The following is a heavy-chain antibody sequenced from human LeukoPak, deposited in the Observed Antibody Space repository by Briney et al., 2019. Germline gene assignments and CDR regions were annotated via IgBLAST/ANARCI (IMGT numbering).Heavy chain of an antibody. CDR1: GLTFSSYA. V-gene: IGHV3-23*01. D-gene: IGHD2-15*01. J-gene: IGHJ4*02. CDR3: AKDSSASCYSPLDY. CDR2: ISGSGGNT. Sequence: PGGSLRLSCAASGLTFSSYAMSWVRQAPGKGLEWVSVISGSGGNTYYADSVKGRFTISRDNSKNTLYLQMNSLRAEDTAVYYCAKDSSASCYSPLDYWGQGTLVTVSS.